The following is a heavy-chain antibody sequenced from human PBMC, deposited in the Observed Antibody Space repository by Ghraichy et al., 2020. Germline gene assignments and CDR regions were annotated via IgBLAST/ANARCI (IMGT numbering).Heavy chain of an antibody. Sequence: GSLRLSCAASGFTFTAYWMSWVRQAPGKGLEWVANIKQDGSENYYVDSVKGRFTISRDNAKNSLYLQMNSLRPEDTAVYYCALNWYFDLWGRGTLVTVSS. V-gene: IGHV3-7*01. CDR2: IKQDGSEN. CDR1: GFTFTAYW. CDR3: ALNWYFDL. J-gene: IGHJ2*01.